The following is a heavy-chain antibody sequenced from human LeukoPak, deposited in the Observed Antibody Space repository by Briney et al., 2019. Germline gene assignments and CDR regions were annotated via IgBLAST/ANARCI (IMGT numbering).Heavy chain of an antibody. V-gene: IGHV4-34*01. D-gene: IGHD4-23*01. CDR2: INHSGST. CDR1: GGSFSGYY. Sequence: SETLSLTCAVYGGSFSGYYWSWIRQPPGKGLEWIGEINHSGSTNYNPSLKSRVTISVDTSKNQFSLKLSSVTAADTAVYYCARGDYGGNWGYWYFDLWGRGTLVTVSS. J-gene: IGHJ2*01. CDR3: ARGDYGGNWGYWYFDL.